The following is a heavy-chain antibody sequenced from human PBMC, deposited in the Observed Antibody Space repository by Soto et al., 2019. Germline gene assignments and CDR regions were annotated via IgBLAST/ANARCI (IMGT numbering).Heavy chain of an antibody. CDR3: ARLCYGDYGQASWFDP. J-gene: IGHJ5*02. CDR1: GGSISSGGYY. Sequence: SETLSLTCTVSGGSISSGGYYWSWIRQHPGKGLEWIGYIYYSGSTYYNPSLKSRVTISVDTSKNQFSLKLSSVTAADTAVYYCARLCYGDYGQASWFDPWGQGTLVTVSS. V-gene: IGHV4-31*03. D-gene: IGHD4-17*01. CDR2: IYYSGST.